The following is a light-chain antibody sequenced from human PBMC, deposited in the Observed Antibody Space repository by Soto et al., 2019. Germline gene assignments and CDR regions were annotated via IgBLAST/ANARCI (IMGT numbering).Light chain of an antibody. Sequence: PGAGVTVSCRASQRVNSNLLAWFQQKPGQAPRLLIHDASRRATGIPDRFSGSGSGTDFTLSISRLEPEDFAVYYCHQYVRSPLTFGQGTKLEIK. CDR1: QRVNSNL. V-gene: IGKV3-20*01. CDR3: HQYVRSPLT. CDR2: DAS. J-gene: IGKJ2*01.